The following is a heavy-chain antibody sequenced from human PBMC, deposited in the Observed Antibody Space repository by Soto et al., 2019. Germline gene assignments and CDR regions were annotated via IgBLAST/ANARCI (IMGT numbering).Heavy chain of an antibody. Sequence: ASVKVSCKASGYTFTSYAMNWVRQAPGQRLEWMGWINAGNGNTKYSQKFQGRVTITRDTSASTAYMELSSLRSEDTAVYYCARGLWFGELTWFDPWGQGTLVTVSS. CDR2: INAGNGNT. V-gene: IGHV1-3*01. CDR1: GYTFTSYA. D-gene: IGHD3-10*01. J-gene: IGHJ5*02. CDR3: ARGLWFGELTWFDP.